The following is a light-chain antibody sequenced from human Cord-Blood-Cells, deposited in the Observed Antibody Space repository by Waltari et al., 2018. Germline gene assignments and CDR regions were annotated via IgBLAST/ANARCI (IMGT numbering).Light chain of an antibody. J-gene: IGLJ3*02. CDR2: SNN. Sequence: QTALTPPPTAPATAWQSVTTSCSGSDSNLGSTTVHWYQPLPGTAPKLLIYSNNQRPSGVPDRFSGSKSGTSASLAISGLQSEDEADYYCAAWDDSLNGWVFGGGTKLTVL. CDR1: DSNLGSTT. CDR3: AAWDDSLNGWV. V-gene: IGLV1-44*01.